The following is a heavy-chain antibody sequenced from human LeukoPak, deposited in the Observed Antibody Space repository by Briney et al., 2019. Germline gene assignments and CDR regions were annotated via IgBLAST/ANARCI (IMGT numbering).Heavy chain of an antibody. CDR2: IKQDGSEK. D-gene: IGHD3-9*01. J-gene: IGHJ3*02. CDR1: GFTFSSYW. Sequence: GGSLRLSCAASGFTFSSYWMSWVRQAPGKGLEGVANIKQDGSEKYYVDSVKGRFTISRDNAKNSLYLQMNSLRAEDTAVYYCARLHYDILTGYYFGAFDIWGQGTMVTVSS. CDR3: ARLHYDILTGYYFGAFDI. V-gene: IGHV3-7*01.